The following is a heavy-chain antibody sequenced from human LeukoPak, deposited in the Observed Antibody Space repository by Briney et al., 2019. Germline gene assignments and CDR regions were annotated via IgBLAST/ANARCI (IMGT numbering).Heavy chain of an antibody. CDR3: ARGDEILGAPGGAFDI. V-gene: IGHV4-61*02. J-gene: IGHJ3*02. D-gene: IGHD3-3*01. CDR2: IYTSGST. CDR1: GGSISSGSYY. Sequence: SQTLSLTCTVSGGSISSGSYYWSWIRQPAGKGLEWIGRIYTSGSTNYNPSLKSRVTISVDTSKNQFSLKLSSVTAADTAVYYCARGDEILGAPGGAFDIWGQGTMVTVSS.